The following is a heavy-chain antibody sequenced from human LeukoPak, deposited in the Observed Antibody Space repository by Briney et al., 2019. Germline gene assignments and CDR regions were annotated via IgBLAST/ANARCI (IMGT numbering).Heavy chain of an antibody. J-gene: IGHJ3*02. Sequence: PSETLSLTCAVYGGSFSGYYWSWIRQPPGKGLEWIGEINHSGSTNYNPSLKSRVTISVDTSKNQFSLKLSSVTAADTAVYYCARGPGYCSSTSCRDIWGQGTMVTVSS. D-gene: IGHD2-2*01. V-gene: IGHV4-34*01. CDR3: ARGPGYCSSTSCRDI. CDR1: GGSFSGYY. CDR2: INHSGST.